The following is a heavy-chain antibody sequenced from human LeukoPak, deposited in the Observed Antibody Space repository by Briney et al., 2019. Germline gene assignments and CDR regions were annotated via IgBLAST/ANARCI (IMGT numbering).Heavy chain of an antibody. CDR3: AKDPNRYDSSIYYCAY. CDR1: GFTFSAFG. D-gene: IGHD3-22*01. J-gene: IGHJ4*02. Sequence: GGSLRLSCAASGFTFSAFGMHWVRQAPGKGLEWVTFIPYDGSDKYYADSVKGRFTISRDNSKNTLYLHMNRLRAEDTAVYYCAKDPNRYDSSIYYCAYWGQGTLVTVSS. CDR2: IPYDGSDK. V-gene: IGHV3-30*02.